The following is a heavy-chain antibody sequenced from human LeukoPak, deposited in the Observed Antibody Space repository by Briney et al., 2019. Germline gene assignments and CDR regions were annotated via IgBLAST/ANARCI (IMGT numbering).Heavy chain of an antibody. CDR1: GFTFSSYA. J-gene: IGHJ3*02. V-gene: IGHV3-23*01. Sequence: GGSLRLSCAASGFTFSSYAMSWVRQAPGKGLEWVSYISGSGGSTYYADSVKGRLTISRDNSKSTLYLQVSSLRAEDTAVYYCAKERWTTTAFDIWGQGTLVTVSS. CDR3: AKERWTTTAFDI. D-gene: IGHD3/OR15-3a*01. CDR2: ISGSGGST.